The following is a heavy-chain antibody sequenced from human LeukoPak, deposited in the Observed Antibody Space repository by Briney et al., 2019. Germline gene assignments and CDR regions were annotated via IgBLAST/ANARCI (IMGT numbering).Heavy chain of an antibody. D-gene: IGHD6-13*01. V-gene: IGHV3-23*01. CDR1: GFPSTVFA. Sequence: PGGALRISFAASGFPSTVFAMSWVRQAPGKGLEWVSAISGSSDNTYFADSVKGRFTISRDNSKNTVSLQMNSLRAEDTAVYYCARDGGNSWVYWGQGTLVTVSS. J-gene: IGHJ4*02. CDR3: ARDGGNSWVY. CDR2: ISGSSDNT.